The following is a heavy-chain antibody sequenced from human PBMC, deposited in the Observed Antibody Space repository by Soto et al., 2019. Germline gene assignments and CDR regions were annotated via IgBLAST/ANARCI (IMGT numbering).Heavy chain of an antibody. J-gene: IGHJ6*02. V-gene: IGHV3-23*01. CDR3: AKDRGPYYYDSSGYYYGPRSNYYYYGMDG. D-gene: IGHD3-22*01. Sequence: PGGSLRLSCAASGFTFSSYAMSWVRQAPGKGLEWVSAISGSGGSTYYADSVKGRFTISRDNSKNTLYLQMNSLRAEDTAVYYCAKDRGPYYYDSSGYYYGPRSNYYYYGMDGCGQGTTVTVSS. CDR1: GFTFSSYA. CDR2: ISGSGGST.